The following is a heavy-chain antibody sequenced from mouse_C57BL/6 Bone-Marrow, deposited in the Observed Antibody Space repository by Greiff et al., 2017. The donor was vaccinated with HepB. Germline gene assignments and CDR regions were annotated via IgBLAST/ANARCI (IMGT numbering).Heavy chain of an antibody. CDR2: ISNGGGST. D-gene: IGHD2-1*01. CDR1: GFTFSDYY. Sequence: EVKLMESGGGLVQPGGSLKLSCAASGFTFSDYYMYWVRQTPEKRLEWVAYISNGGGSTYYPDTVKGRFTISRDNAKNTLYLQMSRLKSEDTAMYYCARHRIYYGNSWYFDVWGTGTTVTVSS. V-gene: IGHV5-12*01. J-gene: IGHJ1*03. CDR3: ARHRIYYGNSWYFDV.